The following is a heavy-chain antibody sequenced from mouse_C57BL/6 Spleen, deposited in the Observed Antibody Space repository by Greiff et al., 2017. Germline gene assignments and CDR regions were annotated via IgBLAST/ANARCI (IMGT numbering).Heavy chain of an antibody. Sequence: QVQLQQSGAELVKPGASVKISCKASGYAFSSYWMNWVKQRPGKGLEWIGQIYPGDGDTNYNGKFKGKATLTADKSSSTAYMQLSSLTSEDSAVYFCARFTTVVATSGWYFDVWGTGTTVTVSS. D-gene: IGHD1-1*01. CDR3: ARFTTVVATSGWYFDV. CDR1: GYAFSSYW. J-gene: IGHJ1*03. CDR2: IYPGDGDT. V-gene: IGHV1-80*01.